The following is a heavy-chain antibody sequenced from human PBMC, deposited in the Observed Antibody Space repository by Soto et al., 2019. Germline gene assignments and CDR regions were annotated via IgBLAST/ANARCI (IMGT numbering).Heavy chain of an antibody. CDR1: GFIFSSYT. J-gene: IGHJ4*02. CDR2: ISASSTYI. CDR3: ATGWLRDPWMY. D-gene: IGHD5-12*01. Sequence: EVQLVESGGGLVKPGGSLRLSCAASGFIFSSYTMNWVRQAPGKGLEWVSSISASSTYIYYADSLKGRFTISRDNAHNSLYLQVHSLRAEDTAVYYCATGWLRDPWMYWGQGTLVTVSS. V-gene: IGHV3-21*01.